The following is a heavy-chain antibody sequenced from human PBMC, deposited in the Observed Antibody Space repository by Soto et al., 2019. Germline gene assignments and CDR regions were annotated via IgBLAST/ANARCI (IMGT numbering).Heavy chain of an antibody. Sequence: SETLSLTCAVYGGSFSGYYWSWIRQPPGKGLEWIGEINHSGSTNYNPSLKSRVTISVDTSKNQFSLKLSSVTAADTAVYYCARVREGRYYDFWSGYYAAFDIWGQGTMVTVSS. CDR2: INHSGST. D-gene: IGHD3-3*01. CDR1: GGSFSGYY. J-gene: IGHJ3*02. V-gene: IGHV4-34*01. CDR3: ARVREGRYYDFWSGYYAAFDI.